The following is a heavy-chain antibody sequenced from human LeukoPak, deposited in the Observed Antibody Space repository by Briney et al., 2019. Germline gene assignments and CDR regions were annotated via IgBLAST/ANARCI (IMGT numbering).Heavy chain of an antibody. D-gene: IGHD4-17*01. CDR3: AAYGDYFDY. CDR2: IYYSGST. J-gene: IGHJ4*02. Sequence: SETLSLTCTVSGGSISSYYWSWIRQPPGKGLEWIGYIYYSGSTSYNPSLKSRVTISIDTSKNQFSLKLSSVTAADTAVYYCAAYGDYFDYWGQGTLVTVSS. V-gene: IGHV4-59*01. CDR1: GGSISSYY.